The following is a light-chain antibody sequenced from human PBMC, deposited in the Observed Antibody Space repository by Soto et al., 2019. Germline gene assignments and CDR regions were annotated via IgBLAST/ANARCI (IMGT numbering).Light chain of an antibody. CDR1: QRVNNNQ. CDR2: DAP. J-gene: IGKJ3*01. V-gene: IGKV3D-20*01. CDR3: QHYGRSPCLHT. Sequence: PLTRSLLPGDEATLPCGASQRVNNNQAWYQQEPARTPRLLNYDAPSSASGIPYRFSGSRSQTNFTRIIASLEPEDSALYCCQHYGRSPCLHTFGPGTKVDIK.